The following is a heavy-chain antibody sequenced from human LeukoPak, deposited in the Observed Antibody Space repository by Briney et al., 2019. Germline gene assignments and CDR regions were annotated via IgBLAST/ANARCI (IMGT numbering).Heavy chain of an antibody. Sequence: GGSLRLSCAASGFTFSTYSMNWVRQAPGKGLEWVSSISSGSSYIYYADSVKGRFTISRDNAKNSLYLQMNSLRAEDTAVYYCAELGITMIGGVWGKGTTVTISS. CDR3: AELGITMIGGV. CDR1: GFTFSTYS. D-gene: IGHD3-10*02. V-gene: IGHV3-21*01. CDR2: ISSGSSYI. J-gene: IGHJ6*04.